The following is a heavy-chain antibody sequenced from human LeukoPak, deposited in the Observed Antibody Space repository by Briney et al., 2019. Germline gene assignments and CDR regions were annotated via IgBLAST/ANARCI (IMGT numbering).Heavy chain of an antibody. V-gene: IGHV1-2*02. CDR3: ARAGLNPMVRYYYFDY. CDR1: GYTFTGYY. Sequence: SSVKVSCKASGYTFTGYYMHWVRQAPGQGLEWMGWINANSGGTNYAQKFQGRVTMTRDTSISTAHMELSRLRSDDTAVYYCARAGLNPMVRYYYFDYWGQGTLVTVSS. J-gene: IGHJ4*02. CDR2: INANSGGT. D-gene: IGHD3-10*01.